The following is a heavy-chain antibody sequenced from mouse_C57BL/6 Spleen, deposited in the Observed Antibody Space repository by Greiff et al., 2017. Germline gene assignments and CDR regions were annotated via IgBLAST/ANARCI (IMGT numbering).Heavy chain of an antibody. Sequence: VQLKQSGAELVKPGASVKLSCTASGFNIKDYYMHWVKQRTEQGLEWIGRIDPEDGETKYAPKFPGKATITADTSSNTAYLQLSSLTSEDTAVYYCAEGYYGSRKDYFDYWGQGTTLTVSS. CDR1: GFNIKDYY. D-gene: IGHD1-1*01. V-gene: IGHV14-2*01. CDR3: AEGYYGSRKDYFDY. J-gene: IGHJ2*01. CDR2: IDPEDGET.